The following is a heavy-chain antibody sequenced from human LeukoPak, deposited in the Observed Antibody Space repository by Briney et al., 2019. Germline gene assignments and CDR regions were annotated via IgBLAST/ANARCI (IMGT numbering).Heavy chain of an antibody. CDR2: INGAGSST. CDR1: GFTFSSHW. V-gene: IGHV3-74*01. CDR3: ARDLKWGVLGYSYGSGMDV. J-gene: IGHJ6*02. D-gene: IGHD5-18*01. Sequence: PGGSLRLSCAASGFTFSSHWMHWVRQAPGKGLVWVSRINGAGSSTSYADSVKGRFTVSRDNAKNTLNLQMNSLRAEDTAVYFCARDLKWGVLGYSYGSGMDVWGQGTTVTVSS.